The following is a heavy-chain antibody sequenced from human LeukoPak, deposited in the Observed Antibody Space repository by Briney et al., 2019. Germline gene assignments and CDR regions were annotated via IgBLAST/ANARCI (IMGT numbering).Heavy chain of an antibody. CDR3: ARAGSSWGYYFDY. CDR2: IYSGGST. V-gene: IGHV3-66*02. CDR1: GFTVSSNY. Sequence: GGSLRLSCAASGFTVSSNYMSWVRQAPGKGLEWVSVIYSGGSTYYADSVKGRFTISRDNSKNTLYLQMNSLRAEDTAVYYCARAGSSWGYYFDYWGQGTLVTVSS. D-gene: IGHD6-13*01. J-gene: IGHJ4*02.